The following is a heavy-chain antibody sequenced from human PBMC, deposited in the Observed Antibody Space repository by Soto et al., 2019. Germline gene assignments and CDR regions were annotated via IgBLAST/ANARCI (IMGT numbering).Heavy chain of an antibody. CDR1: GFTFSSYG. J-gene: IGHJ4*02. CDR3: ARTPKSSPYYFDY. V-gene: IGHV3-33*01. Sequence: QVQLVESGGGVVQPGRSLRLSCAASGFTFSSYGMHWVRQAPGKGLEWVAVIWYDGSNKYYADSVKGRFTISRDNSKNPLYLQMNSLRAEDTAVYYCARTPKSSPYYFDYWGQGTLVTVSS. CDR2: IWYDGSNK.